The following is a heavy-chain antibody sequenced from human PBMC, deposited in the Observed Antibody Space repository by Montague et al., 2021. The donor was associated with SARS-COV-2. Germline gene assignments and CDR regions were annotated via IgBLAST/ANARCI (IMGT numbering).Heavy chain of an antibody. D-gene: IGHD6-19*01. Sequence: SETLSLTCSVSGGSINNYYWSWIRQPPEKGPEWIAFIHYTGSANYNPSLKSRATISVDPYKNQCSLKLTSVTAADAALYYRARHLAVGTSGFDIWDQGTMVTVSS. V-gene: IGHV4-59*08. J-gene: IGHJ3*02. CDR3: ARHLAVGTSGFDI. CDR1: GGSINNYY. CDR2: IHYTGSA.